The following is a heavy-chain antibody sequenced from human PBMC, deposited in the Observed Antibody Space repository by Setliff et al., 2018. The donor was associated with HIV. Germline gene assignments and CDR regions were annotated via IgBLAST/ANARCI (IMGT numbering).Heavy chain of an antibody. CDR1: GGSVSSGSYY. J-gene: IGHJ3*02. D-gene: IGHD6-13*01. CDR3: ARVGQQQLVLNDAFDI. CDR2: IYTSGST. V-gene: IGHV4-61*02. Sequence: SETLSLTCTVSGGSVSSGSYYWSWIRQPAGKGLEWIGRIYTSGSTNYNPSLKSRVTMSVDTSKNQFSLKLSSVTAADTAVYYCARVGQQQLVLNDAFDIWGQGTMVTVSS.